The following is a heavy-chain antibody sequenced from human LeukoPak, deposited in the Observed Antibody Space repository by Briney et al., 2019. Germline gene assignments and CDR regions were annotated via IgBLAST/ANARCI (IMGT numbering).Heavy chain of an antibody. CDR3: ARGIAVADSGY. Sequence: GGSLRLSCAASGFTVSSNYMSWVRQAPGKGLEWVSVIYSGGSTYYADSVKGRFTISRDNSKNTLYLQMNSLRAEDTAVYYCARGIAVADSGYWGQGTLVTVSS. V-gene: IGHV3-53*01. CDR2: IYSGGST. CDR1: GFTVSSNY. D-gene: IGHD6-13*01. J-gene: IGHJ4*02.